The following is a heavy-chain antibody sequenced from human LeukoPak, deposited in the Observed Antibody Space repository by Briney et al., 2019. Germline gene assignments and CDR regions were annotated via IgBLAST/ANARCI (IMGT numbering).Heavy chain of an antibody. CDR3: AKAVKVDDTSGYYGVFDY. Sequence: ASVKVSCKASGYTFTGYYMHWVRQAPGQGLEWMGWINPNSGGTRYAQTFQGRVTMTRDTSITTVYMELSSLRSDDTAVYYCAKAVKVDDTSGYYGVFDYWGQGTLVTVSS. CDR1: GYTFTGYY. J-gene: IGHJ4*02. CDR2: INPNSGGT. D-gene: IGHD3-22*01. V-gene: IGHV1-2*02.